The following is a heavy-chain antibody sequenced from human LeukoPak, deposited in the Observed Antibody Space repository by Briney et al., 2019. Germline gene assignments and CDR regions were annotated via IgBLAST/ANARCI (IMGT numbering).Heavy chain of an antibody. V-gene: IGHV4-59*01. J-gene: IGHJ4*02. CDR2: ISYSGGT. CDR1: GGSITTYY. Sequence: PSETLSLTCTVSGGSITTYYWSWIRQPPGKGLEWIGYISYSGGTNYNPSLKSRITISIDTSKNQFSLNVNAVTAADTAVYYCARGADIDYRKVYYFDYWGQGTLVSVSS. D-gene: IGHD4-11*01. CDR3: ARGADIDYRKVYYFDY.